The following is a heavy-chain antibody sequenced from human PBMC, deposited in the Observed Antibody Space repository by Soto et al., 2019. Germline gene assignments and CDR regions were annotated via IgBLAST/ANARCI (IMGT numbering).Heavy chain of an antibody. CDR3: ANYGGWHDNVLDI. Sequence: PSETLSLTCTVSGGSISSYYWSWIRQPPGKGLEWIGYIYYSGSTNYNPSLKSRVTISVDTSKNQFSLKLSSVTAADTAVYYCANYGGWHDNVLDISGQGTMVTVSS. V-gene: IGHV4-59*08. J-gene: IGHJ3*02. D-gene: IGHD4-17*01. CDR1: GGSISSYY. CDR2: IYYSGST.